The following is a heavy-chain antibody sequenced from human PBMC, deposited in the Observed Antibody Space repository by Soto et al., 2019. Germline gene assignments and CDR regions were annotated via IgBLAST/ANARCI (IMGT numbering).Heavy chain of an antibody. CDR3: ARAYCGGDCSWFDP. CDR2: IYYSGST. V-gene: IGHV4-31*03. D-gene: IGHD2-21*02. CDR1: GGSISSGGYY. J-gene: IGHJ5*02. Sequence: TLSLTCTVSGGSISSGGYYWSWIRQHPGKGLEWIGYIYYSGSTYYNPSLKSRVTISVDTSKNQFSLKLSSVTAADTAVYYCARAYCGGDCSWFDPWGQGTLVPVSS.